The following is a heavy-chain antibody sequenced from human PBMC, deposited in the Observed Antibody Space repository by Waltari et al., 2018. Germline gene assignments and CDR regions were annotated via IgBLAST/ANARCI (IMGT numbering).Heavy chain of an antibody. V-gene: IGHV4-34*02. CDR3: VRLEDCSGPGGNCYGGDPFALDV. CDR2: INHAGNR. D-gene: IGHD2-15*01. J-gene: IGHJ6*02. Sequence: QVQLQQWGAGLLQPSETLSLTCAVNGGSFNGYYWGWIRQSPGKGLQWIGEINHAGNRNYNPSLKSLVTRIVDTSRSQFSLKMSSMTAADTALYCCVRLEDCSGPGGNCYGGDPFALDVWGQGTTVTVSS. CDR1: GGSFNGYY.